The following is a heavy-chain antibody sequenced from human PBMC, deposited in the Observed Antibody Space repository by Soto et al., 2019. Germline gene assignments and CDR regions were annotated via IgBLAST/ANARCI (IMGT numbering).Heavy chain of an antibody. CDR3: TTERVPGCLWNYGCNYYYYGMDV. Sequence: GGSLRLSCAASGFTFSNAWMNWVRQAPGKGLEWVGRIKSKTDGGTTDYAAPVKGRFTISRDDSKNTLYLQMNSLKTEDTAVYYCTTERVPGCLWNYGCNYYYYGMDVWGQGTTVTVSS. D-gene: IGHD1-7*01. CDR1: GFTFSNAW. V-gene: IGHV3-15*07. J-gene: IGHJ6*02. CDR2: IKSKTDGGTT.